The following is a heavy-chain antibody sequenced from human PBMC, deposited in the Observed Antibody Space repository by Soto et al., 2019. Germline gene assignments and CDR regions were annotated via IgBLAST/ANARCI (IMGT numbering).Heavy chain of an antibody. J-gene: IGHJ6*02. D-gene: IGHD1-26*01. CDR1: GFTFSSCG. V-gene: IGHV3-33*01. Sequence: SLRLSFAASGFTFSSCGIHWVLHALVNRLQWVGVRLYGGSNTDYASSVKGPFTTSRDNDNNTLYLRMNSLRAEDTAVNYCARAGGYRGSYTTNHYGMDVWGQGTTVTVSS. CDR2: RLYGGSNT. CDR3: ARAGGYRGSYTTNHYGMDV.